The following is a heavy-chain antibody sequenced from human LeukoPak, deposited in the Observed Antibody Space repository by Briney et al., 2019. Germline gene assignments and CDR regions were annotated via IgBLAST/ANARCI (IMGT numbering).Heavy chain of an antibody. Sequence: GGSLRLSCAASGFTFSSYAMSWVRQAPGKGLEWVSGISWNSGSIGYADSVKGRFTISRDNAKNSLYLQMNSLRAEDTALYYCAKDHYRRNYDYIWGSFGYWGQGTLVTVSS. CDR2: ISWNSGSI. CDR1: GFTFSSYA. CDR3: AKDHYRRNYDYIWGSFGY. D-gene: IGHD3-16*01. J-gene: IGHJ4*02. V-gene: IGHV3-9*01.